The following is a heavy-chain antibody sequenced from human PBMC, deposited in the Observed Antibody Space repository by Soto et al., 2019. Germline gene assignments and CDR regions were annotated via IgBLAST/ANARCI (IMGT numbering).Heavy chain of an antibody. CDR2: INHSGST. Sequence: PSETLSLTCAVYGGSFSGYYWSWIRQPPGKGLEWIGEINHSGSTNYNPSLKSRVTISVDTSKNQFSLSLASVAAADTAVYYCASSYYYDSSGYYLFDYWGQGTLVTVSS. J-gene: IGHJ4*02. D-gene: IGHD3-22*01. CDR3: ASSYYYDSSGYYLFDY. CDR1: GGSFSGYY. V-gene: IGHV4-34*01.